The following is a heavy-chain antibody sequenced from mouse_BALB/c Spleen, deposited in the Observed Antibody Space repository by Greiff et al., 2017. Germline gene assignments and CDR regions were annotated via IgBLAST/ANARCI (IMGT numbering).Heavy chain of an antibody. V-gene: IGHV1-12*01. D-gene: IGHD1-2*01. CDR3: ARKDYGRYYFDY. CDR1: GYTFTSYN. CDR2: IYPGNGDT. J-gene: IGHJ2*01. Sequence: QVQLQQPGAELVKPGASVKMSCKASGYTFTSYNMHWVKQTPGQGLEWIGAIYPGNGDTSYNQKFKGKATLTADKSSSTAYMQLSSLTSEDSAVYYCARKDYGRYYFDYWGQGTTLTVSS.